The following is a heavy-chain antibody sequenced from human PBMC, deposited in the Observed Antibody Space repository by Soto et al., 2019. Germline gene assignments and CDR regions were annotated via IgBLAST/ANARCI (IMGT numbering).Heavy chain of an antibody. CDR2: ISRDGSEK. J-gene: IGHJ4*02. D-gene: IGHD6-19*01. CDR3: ARGFGDGWYGGPDY. V-gene: IGHV3-7*01. Sequence: GKGLEWVAYISRDGSEKSYVDSVKGRFTISRDNAKKSLFLQMNSLRVEDTAVYYCARGFGDGWYGGPDYWGQGTLVTVSS.